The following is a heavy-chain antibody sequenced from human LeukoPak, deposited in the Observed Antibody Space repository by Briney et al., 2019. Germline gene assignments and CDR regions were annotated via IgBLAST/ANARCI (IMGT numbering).Heavy chain of an antibody. CDR1: GFTFSKYA. CDR2: ISSSTLKI. CDR3: AKVNSRRDFWSGYGDAFDI. D-gene: IGHD3-3*01. Sequence: GGSLRLSCAASGFTFSKYAMTWVRQAPGKGLEWVSAISSSTLKIYYADSVKGRFTISRDNSKNTLCLQMNSVRAEDTAVYYCAKVNSRRDFWSGYGDAFDIWGQGTMVTVSS. J-gene: IGHJ3*02. V-gene: IGHV3-23*01.